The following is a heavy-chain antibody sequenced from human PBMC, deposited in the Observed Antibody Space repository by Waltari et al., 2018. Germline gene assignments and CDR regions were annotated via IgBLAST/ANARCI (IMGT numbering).Heavy chain of an antibody. CDR2: INPSGGST. CDR1: GYTFTSYY. CDR3: ARSTVTTPSSYGMDV. D-gene: IGHD4-4*01. V-gene: IGHV1-46*01. Sequence: QVQLVQSGAEVKKPGASVNVSCKASGYTFTSYYMHWVRPAPGQGLEWMGIINPSGGSTSYAQKFQGRVTMTRDTSTSTVYMELSSLRSEDTAVYYCARSTVTTPSSYGMDVWGQGTTVTVSS. J-gene: IGHJ6*02.